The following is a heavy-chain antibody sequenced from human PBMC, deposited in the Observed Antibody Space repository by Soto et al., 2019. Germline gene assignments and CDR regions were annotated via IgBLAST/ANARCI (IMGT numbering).Heavy chain of an antibody. CDR1: GFTFSSYA. D-gene: IGHD3-3*01. J-gene: IGHJ6*02. V-gene: IGHV3-23*01. Sequence: GGSLRLSCAASGFTFSSYAMSWVRQAPGKGLEWVSAISGSGGSTYYADSVKGRFTISRDNSKNMLYLQMNSLRAEDTAVYYCANGVFGVPQGYYYYGMDVWGQGTTVTVSS. CDR3: ANGVFGVPQGYYYYGMDV. CDR2: ISGSGGST.